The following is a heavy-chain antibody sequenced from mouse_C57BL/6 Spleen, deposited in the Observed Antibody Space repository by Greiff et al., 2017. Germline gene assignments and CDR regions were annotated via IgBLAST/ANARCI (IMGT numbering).Heavy chain of an antibody. V-gene: IGHV1-15*01. D-gene: IGHD1-1*01. J-gene: IGHJ2*01. Sequence: VKLQESGAELVRPGASVTLSCKASGYTFTDYEMHWVKQTPVHGLEWIGAIDPETGGTAYNQKFKGKAILTADKSSSTAYMELRSLTSEDSAVYYCTRDDYGSSYFGYWGQGTTLTV. CDR3: TRDDYGSSYFGY. CDR1: GYTFTDYE. CDR2: IDPETGGT.